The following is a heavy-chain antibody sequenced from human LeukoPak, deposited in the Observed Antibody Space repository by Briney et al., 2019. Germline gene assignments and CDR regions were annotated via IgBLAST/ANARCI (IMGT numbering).Heavy chain of an antibody. Sequence: GGSLRLSCAASGFTFSSYWMSWVRQAPGKGLEWVANIKQDGSEKYYADSVKGRFTISRDNSKNTLYLQMNSLRAEDTAVYYCAKDSSSGGAIDYWGQGTLVTVSS. J-gene: IGHJ4*02. CDR3: AKDSSSGGAIDY. V-gene: IGHV3-7*01. CDR2: IKQDGSEK. D-gene: IGHD3-10*01. CDR1: GFTFSSYW.